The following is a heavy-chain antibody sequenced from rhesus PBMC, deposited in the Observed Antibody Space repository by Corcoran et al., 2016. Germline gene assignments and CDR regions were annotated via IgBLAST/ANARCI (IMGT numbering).Heavy chain of an antibody. V-gene: IGHV4S2*01. Sequence: QVHLQESGPGLVKPSETLVLTCAVFGDSISGNYWSGIRQSPGKGLEWIGRIFDGGKKTDYNPSLKSRVTISMDTSKNQFFLILNSVTAADTAVYYCARGPMGGAGYWGQGVLVTVSS. CDR1: GDSISGNY. J-gene: IGHJ4*01. CDR3: ARGPMGGAGY. CDR2: IFDGGKKT. D-gene: IGHD3-34*01.